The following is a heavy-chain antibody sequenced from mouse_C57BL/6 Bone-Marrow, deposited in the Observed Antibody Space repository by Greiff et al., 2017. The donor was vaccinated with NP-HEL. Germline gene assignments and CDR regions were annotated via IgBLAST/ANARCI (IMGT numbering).Heavy chain of an antibody. CDR2: IYPGDGDT. Sequence: VKLMESGPELVNPGASVKISCKASGYAFSSSWMNWVKQRPGKGLEWIGRIYPGDGDTNYNGKFKGKATLTADKSSSTAYMQLSSLTSEDSAVYFCAVITTVVADFDYWGQGTTLTVSS. CDR1: GYAFSSSW. CDR3: AVITTVVADFDY. J-gene: IGHJ2*01. V-gene: IGHV1-82*01. D-gene: IGHD1-1*01.